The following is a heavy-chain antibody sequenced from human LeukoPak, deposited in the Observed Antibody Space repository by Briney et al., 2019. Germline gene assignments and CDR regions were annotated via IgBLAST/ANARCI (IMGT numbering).Heavy chain of an antibody. D-gene: IGHD5-24*01. V-gene: IGHV3-23*01. Sequence: GGSLRLSCAASGFTFSSYGMHWVRQAPGKGLEWVSLIGSSGGSTYYADSVKGRFTISRDNSNHTLSLQMNSLRVEDTAIYYCVKDIQLSTWGLGTMVTVSS. CDR1: GFTFSSYG. CDR3: VKDIQLST. J-gene: IGHJ3*01. CDR2: IGSSGGST.